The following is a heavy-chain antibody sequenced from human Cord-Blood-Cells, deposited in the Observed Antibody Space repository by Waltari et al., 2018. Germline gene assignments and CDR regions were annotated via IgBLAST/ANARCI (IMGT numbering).Heavy chain of an antibody. CDR3: ARVPTHNFYNWFDP. V-gene: IGHV1-69*06. D-gene: IGHD1-1*01. CDR1: GGTFSSYA. Sequence: QVQLVQSGAEVKKPGSSVKVSCKASGGTFSSYAISWVRQAPGQGLEWMGGIIPIFGTANYAQKFQGRVTITAEKSTSTAYMELSSLRSEDTAVYYCARVPTHNFYNWFDPWGQGTLVTVSS. CDR2: IIPIFGTA. J-gene: IGHJ5*02.